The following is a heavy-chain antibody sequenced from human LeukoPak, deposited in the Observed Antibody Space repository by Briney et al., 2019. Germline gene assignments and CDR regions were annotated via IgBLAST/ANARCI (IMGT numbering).Heavy chain of an antibody. J-gene: IGHJ4*02. CDR1: GGTFRCYA. CDR2: IIPIFGTA. Sequence: SVKVSCKTSGGTFRCYAISWVRQAPGQGLEWMGGIIPIFGTANYAQKFQGRVTITADESTSTAYMELSSLRSEDTAIYYCASSKDYHDSSGYARTLDYWGQGTLVTVSS. CDR3: ASSKDYHDSSGYARTLDY. V-gene: IGHV1-69*13. D-gene: IGHD3-22*01.